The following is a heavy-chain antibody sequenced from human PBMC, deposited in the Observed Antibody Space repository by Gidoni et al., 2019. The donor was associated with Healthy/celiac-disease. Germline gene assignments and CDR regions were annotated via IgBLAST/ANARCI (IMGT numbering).Heavy chain of an antibody. Sequence: QVQLLESGGGLVKPGWSQRHSCADSGFPFSDFYMSWIRQAPGKGLVWVSYISSSGSTIYYADAVKGRFTISRDNAKNSLYLQMNSLRAEDTAVYYCARNHSSDWYYFDYWGQGTLVTVSS. CDR1: GFPFSDFY. D-gene: IGHD6-19*01. CDR2: ISSSGSTI. V-gene: IGHV3-11*01. CDR3: ARNHSSDWYYFDY. J-gene: IGHJ4*02.